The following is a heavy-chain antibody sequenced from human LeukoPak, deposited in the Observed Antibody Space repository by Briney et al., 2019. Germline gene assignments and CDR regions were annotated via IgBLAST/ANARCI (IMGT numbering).Heavy chain of an antibody. CDR2: IYYSGST. Sequence: SETLSLTCTVSGGSISSYYWSWIRQPPGKGLEWIGYIYYSGSTNYNPSLKSRVTMSVDKSKNQFSLKLSSVTAADTAVYYCARASGVQLERPYDYWGQGTLVTVSS. CDR1: GGSISSYY. V-gene: IGHV4-59*12. J-gene: IGHJ4*02. CDR3: ARASGVQLERPYDY. D-gene: IGHD1-1*01.